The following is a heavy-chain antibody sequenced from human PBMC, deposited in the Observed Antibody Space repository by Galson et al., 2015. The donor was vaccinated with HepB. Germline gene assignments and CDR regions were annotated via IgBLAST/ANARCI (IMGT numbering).Heavy chain of an antibody. J-gene: IGHJ3*02. D-gene: IGHD3-22*01. V-gene: IGHV3-11*06. CDR1: GFTFSDYY. Sequence: SLRLSCAASGFTFSDYYMSWLRQAPGKGLEWVSYISSSSSYTNYADSVKGRFTISRDNAKNSLYLQMNSLRAEDTAVYYCAGDGRKYYYDSSGYEEDAFDIWGQGTMVTVSS. CDR2: ISSSSSYT. CDR3: AGDGRKYYYDSSGYEEDAFDI.